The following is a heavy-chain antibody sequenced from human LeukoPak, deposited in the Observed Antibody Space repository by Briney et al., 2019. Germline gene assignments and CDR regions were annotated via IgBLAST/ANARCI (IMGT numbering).Heavy chain of an antibody. Sequence: SETLSLTCAVYGGSFSGYYWSWIRQPPGKGLEWIGEINHSGSTNYNPSLKSRVTISVDTSKNQFSLKLSSVTAADTAVYYCASWAPYYYYGMDVWGQGTTVTVSS. J-gene: IGHJ6*02. CDR2: INHSGST. CDR1: GGSFSGYY. D-gene: IGHD7-27*01. V-gene: IGHV4-34*01. CDR3: ASWAPYYYYGMDV.